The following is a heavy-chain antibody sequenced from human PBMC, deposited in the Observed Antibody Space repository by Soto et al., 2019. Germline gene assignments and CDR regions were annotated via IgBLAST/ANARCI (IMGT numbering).Heavy chain of an antibody. V-gene: IGHV1-46*03. CDR2: INPSGGST. Sequence: GASVKVSCKASGYTYTSYHMHWVRQAPGQGLEWMGIINPSGGSTSYAQKFQGRVTMTRDTSTSTVYMELSSLRSEDTAVYYCARGSSYYDILTGLPSDYWGQGTLVTVSS. CDR3: ARGSSYYDILTGLPSDY. J-gene: IGHJ4*02. D-gene: IGHD3-9*01. CDR1: GYTYTSYH.